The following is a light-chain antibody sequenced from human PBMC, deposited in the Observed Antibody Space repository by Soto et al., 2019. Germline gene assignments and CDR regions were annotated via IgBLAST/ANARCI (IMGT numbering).Light chain of an antibody. CDR1: QGISNY. CDR2: DAS. V-gene: IGKV1-33*01. Sequence: DLQMTHYPSSLSASGGDRVTITCRASQGISNYLAWYQQKPGKAPKLLIYDASNLETGVPSRFTGGGSGTDFTFTITNLQPEDIATYYCQQYNNLPFTFGPGTKVDIK. J-gene: IGKJ3*01. CDR3: QQYNNLPFT.